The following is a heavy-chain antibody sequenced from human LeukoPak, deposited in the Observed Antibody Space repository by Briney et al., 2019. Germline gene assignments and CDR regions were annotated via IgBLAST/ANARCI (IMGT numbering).Heavy chain of an antibody. CDR3: TRFTVVTPTDY. CDR2: IRSKAYGGTT. D-gene: IGHD4-23*01. V-gene: IGHV3-49*04. J-gene: IGHJ4*02. CDR1: GFTFGDYA. Sequence: GGSLRLSCTASGFTFGDYAMSWVRQAPGKGLEWVGFIRSKAYGGTTEYAASVKGRFTISRDDSNSIAYLQMNSLKTEDTAVYYCTRFTVVTPTDYWGQGTLVTVSS.